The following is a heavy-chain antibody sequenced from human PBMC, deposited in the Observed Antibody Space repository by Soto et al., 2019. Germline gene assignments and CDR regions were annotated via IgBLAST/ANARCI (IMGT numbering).Heavy chain of an antibody. V-gene: IGHV3-73*01. CDR1: GFTFSVSA. Sequence: PGGSLRLSCAASGFTFSVSAIHWVRQASGKGLEWVGRIRTKTNRYATAYAGSVKGRFTISRVDSKSTAYLQLNTLRIEDTAVYYCTRLDYGMDAWGQGTTVTVSS. J-gene: IGHJ6*02. CDR3: TRLDYGMDA. CDR2: IRTKTNRYAT.